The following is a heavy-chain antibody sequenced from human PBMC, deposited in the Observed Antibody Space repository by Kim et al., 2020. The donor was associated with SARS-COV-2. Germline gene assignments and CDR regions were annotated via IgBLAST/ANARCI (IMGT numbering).Heavy chain of an antibody. D-gene: IGHD4-17*01. CDR1: GFTFSSYA. J-gene: IGHJ4*02. Sequence: GGSLRLSCAAFGFTFSSYAMSWVRQAPGKGLEWVSAISDSGDNTYYADSMKGRFTMSRDNSENMLYLQMNSLRAEDTAVYYCAKYWPTSVTPTFDYWGQGALVTVSS. CDR3: AKYWPTSVTPTFDY. CDR2: ISDSGDNT. V-gene: IGHV3-23*01.